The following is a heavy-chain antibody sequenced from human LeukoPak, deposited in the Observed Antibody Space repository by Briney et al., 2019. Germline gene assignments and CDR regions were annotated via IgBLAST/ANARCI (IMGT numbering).Heavy chain of an antibody. Sequence: PSETLSLTCTVSGGSISSGSYYWGWIRQPPGKGLEWIGNIYYSGSTSYNPSLKSRVTISVDMPKNQFSLKLSSVTAADTAVYYCARRHFGSALRDYWGQGTLVTVSS. CDR2: IYYSGST. J-gene: IGHJ4*02. CDR1: GGSISSGSYY. CDR3: ARRHFGSALRDY. D-gene: IGHD3-10*01. V-gene: IGHV4-39*01.